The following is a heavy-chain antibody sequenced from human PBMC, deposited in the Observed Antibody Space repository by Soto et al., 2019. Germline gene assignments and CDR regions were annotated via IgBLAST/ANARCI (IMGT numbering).Heavy chain of an antibody. Sequence: ASVKVSCKASGYTFTGFYMHWVRQAPGQGLEWMGWINPNSGGTNYAQKFQGRVTMTRDTSISTAYMKMSRLRSDDTAVYYCARYYGEYVAYWGQGTLVTVSS. CDR3: ARYYGEYVAY. CDR1: GYTFTGFY. D-gene: IGHD4-17*01. V-gene: IGHV1-2*02. CDR2: INPNSGGT. J-gene: IGHJ4*02.